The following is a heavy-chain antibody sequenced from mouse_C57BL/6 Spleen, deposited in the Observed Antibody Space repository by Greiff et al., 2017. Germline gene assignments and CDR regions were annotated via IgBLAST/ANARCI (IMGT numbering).Heavy chain of an antibody. V-gene: IGHV1-47*01. Sequence: QVKLQQSGAELVKPGASVKMSCKASGYTFTSYPIEWLKQNHGKSLEWIGNFHPYNDDTKYNEKFKGKATLTVEKSSSTVYLELSRLTSDDSAVYYCAISTTIYAMDYWGQGTSVTVSS. J-gene: IGHJ4*01. CDR2: FHPYNDDT. D-gene: IGHD1-1*01. CDR1: GYTFTSYP. CDR3: AISTTIYAMDY.